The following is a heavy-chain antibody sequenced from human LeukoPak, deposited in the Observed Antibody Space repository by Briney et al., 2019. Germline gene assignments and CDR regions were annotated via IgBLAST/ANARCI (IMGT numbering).Heavy chain of an antibody. V-gene: IGHV3-21*04. J-gene: IGHJ5*02. Sequence: GGSLRLSCAASGFTFSSHSMNWVRQAPGKGLEWLSVITSSSDYIYYADSVKGRFTISRDNAKNSLYLQMNSLRADDTAVYYCARFYSNYGTSWFDHWGQGTLVTVSS. D-gene: IGHD4-11*01. CDR1: GFTFSSHS. CDR3: ARFYSNYGTSWFDH. CDR2: ITSSSDYI.